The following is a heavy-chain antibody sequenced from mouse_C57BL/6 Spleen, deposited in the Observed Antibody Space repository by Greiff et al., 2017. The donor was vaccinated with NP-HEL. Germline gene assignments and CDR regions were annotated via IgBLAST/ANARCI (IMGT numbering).Heavy chain of an antibody. V-gene: IGHV1-59*01. CDR1: GYTFTSYW. J-gene: IGHJ1*03. Sequence: QVQLQQPGAELVRPGTSVKLSCKASGYTFTSYWMHWVKQRPGQGLEWIGVIDPSDSYTNYNQKFKGKATLTVDTSSSTAYMQLSSLTSEDSAVYYCARCSDYYGSSYGYFDVWGTGTTVTVSS. D-gene: IGHD1-1*01. CDR3: ARCSDYYGSSYGYFDV. CDR2: IDPSDSYT.